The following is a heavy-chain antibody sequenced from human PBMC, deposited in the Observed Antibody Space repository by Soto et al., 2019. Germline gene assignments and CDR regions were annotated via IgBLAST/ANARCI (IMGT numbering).Heavy chain of an antibody. V-gene: IGHV2-5*02. J-gene: IGHJ4*02. CDR2: IYWDDDK. CDR3: AHSRPPRLLDY. Sequence: QITLKESGPTLVKPTQTLTLTCTFSGFSLSTSGVGVGWIRQPPGKALEWLALIYWDDDKRYSPSLNSRPTATXXNSKNQVVLTMTNVDPVDTATYYCAHSRPPRLLDYWGQGTLVTVSS. CDR1: GFSLSTSGVG. D-gene: IGHD6-6*01.